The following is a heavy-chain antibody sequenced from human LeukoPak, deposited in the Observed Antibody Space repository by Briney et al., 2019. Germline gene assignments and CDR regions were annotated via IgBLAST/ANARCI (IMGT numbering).Heavy chain of an antibody. CDR2: IYYSGST. D-gene: IGHD4-11*01. V-gene: IGHV4-39*07. CDR1: GGSISSSSYY. J-gene: IGHJ4*02. CDR3: ASLTVPGDY. Sequence: SETLSLTCTVSGGSISSSSYYWGWIRQPPGKGLEWIGSIYYSGSTNYNPSLKSRVTMSVDTSKNQISLKLSSVTAADTAVYYCASLTVPGDYWGQGTLVTVSS.